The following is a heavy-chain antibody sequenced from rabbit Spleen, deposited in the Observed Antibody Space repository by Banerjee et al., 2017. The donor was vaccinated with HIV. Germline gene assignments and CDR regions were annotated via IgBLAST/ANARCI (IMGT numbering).Heavy chain of an antibody. V-gene: IGHV1S45*01. CDR3: ARNYVNAFDP. D-gene: IGHD1-1*01. Sequence: QEQLEESGGGLVKPGGTLTLTCKVSGIDFSSYYYMCWVRQAPGKGLELIACIDTSDGDTDYANWPKGRFTISKTSSTTVTLQMTSLTAADTATYFCARNYVNAFDPWGQGTLVTVS. J-gene: IGHJ2*01. CDR2: IDTSDGDT. CDR1: GIDFSSYYY.